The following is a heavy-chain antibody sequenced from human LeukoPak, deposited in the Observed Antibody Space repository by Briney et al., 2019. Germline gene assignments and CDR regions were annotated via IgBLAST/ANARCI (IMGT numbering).Heavy chain of an antibody. Sequence: SVKVSCKASGFTFTSSAVQWVRQARGQRLEWIGWIVVGSGNTNYAQKFQERVTITRDMYTSTAYMELSSLRSEDTAVYYCAADYILLSDYGVDAFDIWGQGTTVTVSS. D-gene: IGHD4-17*01. CDR1: GFTFTSSA. J-gene: IGHJ3*02. CDR2: IVVGSGNT. CDR3: AADYILLSDYGVDAFDI. V-gene: IGHV1-58*01.